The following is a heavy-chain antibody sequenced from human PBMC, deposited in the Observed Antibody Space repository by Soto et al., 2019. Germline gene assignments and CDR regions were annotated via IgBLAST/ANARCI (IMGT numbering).Heavy chain of an antibody. J-gene: IGHJ6*02. D-gene: IGHD1-1*01. Sequence: ASVKVSCKASGYTFTTYGISWVRQAPGQGLEWMGWISPYNGTTKYAEKFQGEMTMTTDTATSTAYMDLRSLRSDDTAVYYCARDGERDTGLNFYYYLHGMDAWGQGTRVTVSS. V-gene: IGHV1-18*04. CDR3: ARDGERDTGLNFYYYLHGMDA. CDR1: GYTFTTYG. CDR2: ISPYNGTT.